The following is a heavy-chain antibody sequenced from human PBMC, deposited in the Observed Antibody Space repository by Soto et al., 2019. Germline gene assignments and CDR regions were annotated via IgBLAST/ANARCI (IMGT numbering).Heavy chain of an antibody. J-gene: IGHJ3*02. CDR1: GGTFSSYT. Sequence: QVQLVQSGAEVKKPGSSVKVSCKASGGTFSSYTISWVRQAPGQGLEWMGRIIPILGIANYAQKFQGRVTITADKSTSTAYMELSSLRSEDTAVYYCARAAPVSGVVGATMPFDIWGQGTMVTVSS. V-gene: IGHV1-69*02. D-gene: IGHD1-26*01. CDR2: IIPILGIA. CDR3: ARAAPVSGVVGATMPFDI.